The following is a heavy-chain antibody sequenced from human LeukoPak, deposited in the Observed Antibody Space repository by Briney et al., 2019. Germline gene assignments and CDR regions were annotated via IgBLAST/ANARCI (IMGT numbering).Heavy chain of an antibody. CDR3: AKLLPRFKFYAYYFDY. J-gene: IGHJ4*02. CDR2: ISGSGGST. V-gene: IGHV3-23*01. Sequence: GGSLKLSCAGSGFSFSDSAMHWVRQAPGKGLEWVSAISGSGGSTYYADSVKGRFTISRDNSKNTLYLQMNSLRAEDTAVYYCAKLLPRFKFYAYYFDYWGQGTLVTVSS. D-gene: IGHD3-16*01. CDR1: GFSFSDSA.